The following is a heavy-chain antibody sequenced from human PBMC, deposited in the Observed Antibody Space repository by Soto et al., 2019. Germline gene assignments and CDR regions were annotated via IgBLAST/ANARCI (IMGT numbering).Heavy chain of an antibody. CDR3: ASYDESTPLYYYGMDG. D-gene: IGHD3-16*01. V-gene: IGHV1-2*02. CDR2: INPNSGGT. J-gene: IGHJ6*02. CDR1: GYTFTGYY. Sequence: ASVKLYCTASGYTFTGYYMHWVRQAPGQGLEWMGWINPNSGGTNYAQKFQGRVTMTRDTSISTAYMELSRLRSDDTAVYYCASYDESTPLYYYGMDGCGQGNTVTVSS.